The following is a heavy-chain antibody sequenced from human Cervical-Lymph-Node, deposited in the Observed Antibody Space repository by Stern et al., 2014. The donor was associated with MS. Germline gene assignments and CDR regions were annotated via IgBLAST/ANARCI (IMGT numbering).Heavy chain of an antibody. CDR3: VRAREGYYFDY. D-gene: IGHD1-26*01. Sequence: QVTLKESGPALVKPTQTLTLTCTFSGFSLSTTGMCLSWIRQPPGKALECLALLDGDYDKYYSTALKPRLTISKDTSKNQVVLTMTNMAPLDTATYYCVRAREGYYFDYWGQGIPVTVSS. V-gene: IGHV2-70*01. CDR2: LDGDYDK. J-gene: IGHJ4*02. CDR1: GFSLSTTGMC.